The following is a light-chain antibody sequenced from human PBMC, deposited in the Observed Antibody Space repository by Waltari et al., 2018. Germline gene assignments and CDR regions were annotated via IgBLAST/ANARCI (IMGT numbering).Light chain of an antibody. Sequence: EIVLTQSPGTLSLSPGDRATLSCRASQTVSTIALWYQQKPGQAPRVLIYSTYNRATGIPDRFSGSGSGTDFTLTINRLAPEDFAMYYCQQYDGIVVTFGGGTKVEI. CDR1: QTVSTIA. V-gene: IGKV3-20*01. J-gene: IGKJ4*01. CDR3: QQYDGIVVT. CDR2: STY.